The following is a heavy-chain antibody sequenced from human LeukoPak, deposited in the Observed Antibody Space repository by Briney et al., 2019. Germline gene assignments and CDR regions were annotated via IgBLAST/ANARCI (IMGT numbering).Heavy chain of an antibody. D-gene: IGHD3-22*01. CDR1: GGSISSYY. Sequence: SETLSLTCTVSGGSISSYYWSWIRQPAGKGLEWIGRIYTSGSPNYNPSLKSRVTMSVDTSKNQFSLKLRSVTAADTAVYYCASSAVVVISHEYFQHWGQGTLVTVSS. CDR2: IYTSGSP. V-gene: IGHV4-4*07. CDR3: ASSAVVVISHEYFQH. J-gene: IGHJ1*01.